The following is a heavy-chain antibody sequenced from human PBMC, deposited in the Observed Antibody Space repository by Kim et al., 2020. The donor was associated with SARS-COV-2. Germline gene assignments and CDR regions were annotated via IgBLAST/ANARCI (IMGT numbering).Heavy chain of an antibody. J-gene: IGHJ4*02. V-gene: IGHV1-3*01. Sequence: QKVQGRVTITRDAAASKAYMELSSLRSEDTAVYYCARDGTTRNGGYYFDYWGQGALVTVSS. D-gene: IGHD1-1*01. CDR3: ARDGTTRNGGYYFDY.